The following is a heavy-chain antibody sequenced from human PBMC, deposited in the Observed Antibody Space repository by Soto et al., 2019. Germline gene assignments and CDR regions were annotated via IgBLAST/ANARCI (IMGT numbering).Heavy chain of an antibody. CDR1: GGSINRGGFY. D-gene: IGHD4-17*01. CDR3: SGGTVTSFDH. CDR2: IHYNGNP. V-gene: IGHV4-31*03. J-gene: IGHJ4*02. Sequence: QVQLQESGPGLVKPSQTLSLTCTVSGGSINRGGFYWNWIRQHPGKSLEWIGYIHYNGNPYYPPSLMSRVTMSVDTSQNQFSLELSSVTAADTAVYYCSGGTVTSFDHWGQGTLVTVSS.